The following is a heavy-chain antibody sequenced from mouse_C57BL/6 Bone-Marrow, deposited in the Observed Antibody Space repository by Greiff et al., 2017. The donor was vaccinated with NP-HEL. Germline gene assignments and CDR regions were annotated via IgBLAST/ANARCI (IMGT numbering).Heavy chain of an antibody. J-gene: IGHJ3*01. Sequence: QVQLQQSGPGLVQPSQSLSITCTVSGFSLTSYGVHWVRQSPGKGLEWLGVIWSGGSTDYNAAFISRLSISKDNSKSQVFFKMNSLQADDTAIYYCARIWDEFAYWGQGTLVTVSA. CDR1: GFSLTSYG. D-gene: IGHD4-1*01. CDR3: ARIWDEFAY. V-gene: IGHV2-2*01. CDR2: IWSGGST.